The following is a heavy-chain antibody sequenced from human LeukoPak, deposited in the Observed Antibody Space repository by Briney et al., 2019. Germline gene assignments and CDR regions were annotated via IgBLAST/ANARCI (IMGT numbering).Heavy chain of an antibody. Sequence: GSLRLSCAASGFIFNKYWMAWVRQAPGKGLEWVANINEDGGDRNYVDSLKGRFTISRDNAKNSLYLQMNSLRAEDTAVYYCAKSGYNRFDYWGQGTLVTVSS. CDR1: GFIFNKYW. D-gene: IGHD5-24*01. J-gene: IGHJ4*02. CDR2: INEDGGDR. CDR3: AKSGYNRFDY. V-gene: IGHV3-7*03.